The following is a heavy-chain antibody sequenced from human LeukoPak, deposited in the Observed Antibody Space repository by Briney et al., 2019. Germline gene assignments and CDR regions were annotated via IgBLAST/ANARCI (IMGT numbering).Heavy chain of an antibody. J-gene: IGHJ2*01. V-gene: IGHV1-69*13. D-gene: IGHD1-26*01. CDR3: AGSAYGYWYFAL. Sequence: GASVKVSCKASGGTFSSYALSWVRQAPGQGLEWMGGIIPIFGTANYAQKFQGRLTITADASTSTACMELSSLRSEDTSLYYCAGSAYGYWYFALWGRGTLVIVSS. CDR2: IIPIFGTA. CDR1: GGTFSSYA.